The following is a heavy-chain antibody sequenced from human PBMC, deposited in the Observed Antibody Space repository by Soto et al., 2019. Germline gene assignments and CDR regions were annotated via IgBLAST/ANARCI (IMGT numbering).Heavy chain of an antibody. CDR1: GYTFTSYA. CDR3: ARAEFGPAYWYFDL. Sequence: EASVKVSCKASGYTFTSYAMHWVRQAPGQRLEWMGWINAGNGNTKYSQKFQGRVTITRDTSASTAYMELSSLRSEDTAVYYCARAEFGPAYWYFDLWGRGTLVTVSS. CDR2: INAGNGNT. V-gene: IGHV1-3*01. J-gene: IGHJ2*01. D-gene: IGHD3-10*01.